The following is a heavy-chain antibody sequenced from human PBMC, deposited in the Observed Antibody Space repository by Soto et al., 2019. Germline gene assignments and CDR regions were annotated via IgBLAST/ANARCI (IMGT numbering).Heavy chain of an antibody. CDR3: ASARYNY. Sequence: SETLSLTCGVYGGSFSANYWSWIRQPPGKGLEWIGEINHSGNTNYNPSLKSRVTISVDTSKKQFSLKLSSVTAADTAVYYCASARYNYWGQGTLVTAPQ. CDR2: INHSGNT. V-gene: IGHV4-34*01. D-gene: IGHD5-12*01. J-gene: IGHJ4*02. CDR1: GGSFSANY.